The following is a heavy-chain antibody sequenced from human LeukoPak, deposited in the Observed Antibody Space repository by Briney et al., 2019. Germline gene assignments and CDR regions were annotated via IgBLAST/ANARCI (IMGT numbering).Heavy chain of an antibody. J-gene: IGHJ4*02. CDR1: GFTFSNYA. Sequence: AGTLRLSCPAPGFTFSNYAMSWIRQAPGKGLEWVSGISASGGSTYADSVKGRFTISRDNSKNMLYLQMNSLRAEDTAVYYCARGLVATILTPFDYWGEGTLVTVSS. CDR3: ARGLVATILTPFDY. CDR2: ISASGGST. V-gene: IGHV3-23*01. D-gene: IGHD5-12*01.